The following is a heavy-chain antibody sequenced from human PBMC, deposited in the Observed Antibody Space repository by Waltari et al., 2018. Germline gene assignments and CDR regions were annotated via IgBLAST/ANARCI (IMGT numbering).Heavy chain of an antibody. V-gene: IGHV3-23*04. CDR1: GFTFSTYA. Sequence: EARLEESGGGLAQPGKSLRLSCSASGFTFSTYAMTWVRQPPGKGLEWVWSRRDDGQTYFYAGAVKGRCISSRENSKSTLFLRVNSLRGDETARCYCAKGIRATATYFYRDVWGKGTTVTVSS. CDR2: RRDDGQTY. J-gene: IGHJ6*03. CDR3: AKGIRATATYFYRDV. D-gene: IGHD3-10*01.